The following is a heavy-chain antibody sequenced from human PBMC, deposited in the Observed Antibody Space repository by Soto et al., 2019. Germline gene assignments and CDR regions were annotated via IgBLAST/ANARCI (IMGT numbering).Heavy chain of an antibody. CDR2: ISSSSSYI. V-gene: IGHV3-21*01. Sequence: VQLVESGGGLVKPGGSLRLSCAASGFTFSSYSMNWVRQAPGKGLEWVSSISSSSSYIYYADSVKGRFTISRDNAKNSLYLQMNSLRAEDTAVYYCARDLGVAAAGTGGLFYYYGMDVWGQGTTVTVSS. CDR3: ARDLGVAAAGTGGLFYYYGMDV. CDR1: GFTFSSYS. J-gene: IGHJ6*02. D-gene: IGHD6-13*01.